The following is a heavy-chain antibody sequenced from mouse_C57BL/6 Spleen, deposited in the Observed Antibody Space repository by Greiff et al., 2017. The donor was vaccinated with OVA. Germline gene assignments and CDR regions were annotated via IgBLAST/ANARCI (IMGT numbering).Heavy chain of an antibody. V-gene: IGHV1-50*01. Sequence: QVQLQQPGAELVKPGASVKLSCKASGYTFTSYWMQWVKQRPGQGLEWIGEIDPSDSYTNYNQKFKGKATLTVDTSSSTAYMQLSSLTSEDSAVYYCASVYAMDYWGQGTSVTVSS. CDR3: ASVYAMDY. CDR1: GYTFTSYW. J-gene: IGHJ4*01. CDR2: IDPSDSYT.